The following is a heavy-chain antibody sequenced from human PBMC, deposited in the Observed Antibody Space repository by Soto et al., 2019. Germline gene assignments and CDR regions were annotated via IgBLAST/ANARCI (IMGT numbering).Heavy chain of an antibody. V-gene: IGHV4-34*01. D-gene: IGHD6-6*01. CDR3: ARGDSSSAAKYYFDY. CDR2: INHSGST. J-gene: IGHJ4*02. Sequence: SETLSLTCAVYGGSFSGYYWSWIRQPPGKGLEWIGEINHSGSTNYNPSLKSRVTISVDTSKNQFSLKLSSVTAADTAVYYCARGDSSSAAKYYFDYWGQGTLVTVSS. CDR1: GGSFSGYY.